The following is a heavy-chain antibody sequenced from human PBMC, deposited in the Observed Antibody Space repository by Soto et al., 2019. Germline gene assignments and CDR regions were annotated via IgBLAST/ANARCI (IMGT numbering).Heavy chain of an antibody. CDR2: ISGSGGST. V-gene: IGHV3-23*01. J-gene: IGHJ4*02. CDR3: AKDWFITTFLIPTFDY. CDR1: GFTFSSYA. D-gene: IGHD3-10*02. Sequence: PGGSLRLSCAASGFTFSSYAMSWVRQAPGKGLEWVSAISGSGGSTYYADSVKGRFTISRDNSKNTLYLQMNSLRAEDTAVYYCAKDWFITTFLIPTFDYWGQGTLVTVSS.